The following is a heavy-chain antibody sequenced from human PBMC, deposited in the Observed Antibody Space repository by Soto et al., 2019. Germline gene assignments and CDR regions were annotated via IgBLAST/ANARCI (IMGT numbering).Heavy chain of an antibody. CDR2: ISVSGDNI. V-gene: IGHV3-21*01. Sequence: PGGSLRVSCFASLVSFNSFNMNWILRPPGRGLEWVASISVSGDNIYYGDSVQGRFTISRDNSKRSVFLDLNSLRVEDTSGYYCARDLALLKSLLDNWGQGPLVTVSS. J-gene: IGHJ4*02. D-gene: IGHD3-16*01. CDR3: ARDLALLKSLLDN. CDR1: LVSFNSFN.